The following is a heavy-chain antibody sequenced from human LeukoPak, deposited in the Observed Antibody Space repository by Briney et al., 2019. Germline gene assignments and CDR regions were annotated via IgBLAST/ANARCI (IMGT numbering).Heavy chain of an antibody. J-gene: IGHJ4*02. Sequence: GASVKVSCKASGYTFTSYDISWVRQAPGQGLEWMGWISAYNGNTNYAQKLQGRVTMTTDTSTSTAYMELRSLRSDDTAVYYCARSHPYYYDSSGYPLDYWGQGTLVTVSS. D-gene: IGHD3-22*01. CDR1: GYTFTSYD. CDR3: ARSHPYYYDSSGYPLDY. CDR2: ISAYNGNT. V-gene: IGHV1-18*01.